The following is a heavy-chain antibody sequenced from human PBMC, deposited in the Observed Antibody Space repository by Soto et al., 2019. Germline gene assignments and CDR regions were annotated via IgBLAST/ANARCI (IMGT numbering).Heavy chain of an antibody. CDR1: GGKFSTDV. CDR2: IITVFRTT. D-gene: IGHD1-1*01. Sequence: QAQLVQYGPEVKKPGSSVMVSCKSSGGKFSTDVFTWVRQAPGQGLEWMGGIITVFRTTMYAQNFQDRVTITADESTSTALMEERSERSDDTAVYYCARGESRNDGVDVWGAGTTVTVSS. J-gene: IGHJ6*04. V-gene: IGHV1-69*12. CDR3: ARGESRNDGVDV.